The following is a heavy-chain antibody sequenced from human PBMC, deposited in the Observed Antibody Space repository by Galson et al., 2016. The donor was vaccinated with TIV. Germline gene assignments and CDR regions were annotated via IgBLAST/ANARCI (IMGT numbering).Heavy chain of an antibody. CDR1: SDYA. Sequence: SDYAMSWVRQAPGKGLEWVSGILGTGDTTYYADSVKGRFTISRDNSKNTLYLQINSLRDDDTALYYCAKGDITKVRGGSYDFWGQGTLVTVSS. D-gene: IGHD3-10*01. CDR2: ILGTGDTT. J-gene: IGHJ4*02. V-gene: IGHV3-23*01. CDR3: AKGDITKVRGGSYDF.